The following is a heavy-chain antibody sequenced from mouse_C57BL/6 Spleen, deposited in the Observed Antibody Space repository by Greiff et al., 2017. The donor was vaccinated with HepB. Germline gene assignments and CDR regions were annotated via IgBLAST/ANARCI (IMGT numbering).Heavy chain of an antibody. J-gene: IGHJ3*01. CDR2: ISSGGDYI. CDR3: TRDRGTMVTTGFAY. Sequence: EVQLVESGEGLVKPGGSLKLSCAASGFTFSSYAMSWVRQTPEKRLEWVAYISSGGDYIYYADTVKGRFTSSRDNARNTLYLQMSSLKSEDTAMYYCTRDRGTMVTTGFAYWGQGTLVTVSA. V-gene: IGHV5-9-1*02. D-gene: IGHD2-2*01. CDR1: GFTFSSYA.